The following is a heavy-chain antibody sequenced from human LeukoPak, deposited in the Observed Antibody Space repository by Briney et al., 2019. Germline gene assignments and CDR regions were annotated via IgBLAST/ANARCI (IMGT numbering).Heavy chain of an antibody. J-gene: IGHJ4*02. V-gene: IGHV3-30*18. Sequence: PGGSLRLSCAASGFTFSSYGMHWVRQAPGKGLEWVAVISYDGSNKYYADSVKGRFTISRDNSKNTLYLQMNSLRAEDTAVYYCAKSYSSGLYYFDYWGQGTLVTVSS. CDR2: ISYDGSNK. CDR3: AKSYSSGLYYFDY. CDR1: GFTFSSYG. D-gene: IGHD6-19*01.